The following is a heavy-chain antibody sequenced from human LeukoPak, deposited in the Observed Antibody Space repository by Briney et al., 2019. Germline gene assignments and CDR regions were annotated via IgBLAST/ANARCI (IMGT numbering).Heavy chain of an antibody. CDR2: ISGSGGST. D-gene: IGHD4-17*01. J-gene: IGHJ4*02. CDR1: GFXFSSYT. Sequence: PGGSLRLSCSASGFXFSSYTMTWVRQAPGKGLQWVSGISGSGGSTYDADSVKGRFTISRDNSKNTLYLQMNSLRVEDTAVYYCANAPAYGLPLYWGQGTLVSVSS. V-gene: IGHV3-23*01. CDR3: ANAPAYGLPLY.